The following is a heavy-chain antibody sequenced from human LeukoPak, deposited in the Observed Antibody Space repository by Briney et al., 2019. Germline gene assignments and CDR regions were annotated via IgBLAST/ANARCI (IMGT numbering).Heavy chain of an antibody. D-gene: IGHD3-9*01. CDR1: GFTFSSCG. V-gene: IGHV3-33*06. CDR3: AKDGGEYDILTGYYNVIDNEY. Sequence: GGSLRPSCAASGFTFSSCGMHWVRQAPGKGLEWVAVIWYDGSNKYYADSVKGRFTISRDNSKNTLYLQMNSLRAEDTAVYYCAKDGGEYDILTGYYNVIDNEYWGQGTLVTVSS. CDR2: IWYDGSNK. J-gene: IGHJ4*02.